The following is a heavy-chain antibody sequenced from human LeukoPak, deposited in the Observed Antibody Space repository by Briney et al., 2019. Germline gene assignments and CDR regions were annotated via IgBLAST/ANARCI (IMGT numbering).Heavy chain of an antibody. J-gene: IGHJ4*02. CDR2: ISGGGGIT. V-gene: IGHV3-23*01. CDR1: GFTFSSYA. D-gene: IGHD1-26*01. Sequence: PGGSLRLSCAASGFTFSSYAMSWVRQAPGKGLEWVSAISGGGGITYYADSVKGRFTISRGNSKNTLYLQMDSLRAEDTAVYYCAKSLTEWELRDFDYWGQGTLVTVSS. CDR3: AKSLTEWELRDFDY.